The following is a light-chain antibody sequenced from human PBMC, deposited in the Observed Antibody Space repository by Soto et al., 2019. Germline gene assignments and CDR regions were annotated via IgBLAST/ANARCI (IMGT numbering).Light chain of an antibody. CDR2: DAS. CDR3: QQSSNWIT. CDR1: QSLSSY. Sequence: DILLTQSPATLSLSPGDRVTLSCRASQSLSSYLTWYQQKPGQAPRLLIYDASNTSTGIPARFSGSGSGADFTITISSLEPEDFAVYYCQQSSNWITFGQGTKVDI. J-gene: IGKJ1*01. V-gene: IGKV3-11*01.